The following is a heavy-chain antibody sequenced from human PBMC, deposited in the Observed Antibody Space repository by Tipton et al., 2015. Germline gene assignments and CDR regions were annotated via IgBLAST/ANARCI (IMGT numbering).Heavy chain of an antibody. J-gene: IGHJ3*02. CDR3: ARMVDWNDEGGAFHI. CDR2: VSTSGST. V-gene: IGHV4-4*07. D-gene: IGHD1-1*01. CDR1: GGSISGSH. Sequence: TLSLTCTVSGGSISGSHWYWFRQPAGKGLEWIGGVSTSGSTNYNSSLKSRVTTSVDTSKNQFSLRLSSVTAADTAVYYCARMVDWNDEGGAFHIWGQGTMVTVSS.